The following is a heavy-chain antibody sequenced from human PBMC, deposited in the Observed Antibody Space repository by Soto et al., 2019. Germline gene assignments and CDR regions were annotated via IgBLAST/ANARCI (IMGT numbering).Heavy chain of an antibody. Sequence: PSETLSLTCTVSGGYISSYYWSWIRQPAGKGLEWIGRIYTSGSTNYNPSLKSRVTMSVDTSKNQFSLKLSSVTAADTAVYYCARDSGPLAAAGTGGYYYYGMDVWGQGTTVTVSS. J-gene: IGHJ6*02. CDR2: IYTSGST. D-gene: IGHD6-13*01. V-gene: IGHV4-4*07. CDR3: ARDSGPLAAAGTGGYYYYGMDV. CDR1: GGYISSYY.